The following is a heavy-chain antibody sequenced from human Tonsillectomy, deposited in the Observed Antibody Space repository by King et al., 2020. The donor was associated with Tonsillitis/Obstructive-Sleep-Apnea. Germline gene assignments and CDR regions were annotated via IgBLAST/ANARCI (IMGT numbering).Heavy chain of an antibody. Sequence: DVQLVESGGGLVKPGRSLRLSCTASGFTFGDYAMSWFRQAPGKGLEWVGFIRSKAYGGTTEYAASVKGRFTISRDDSKSIAYLQMNSLKTEDTAVYYCRTPDIVVVPAPIRYMDVWGKGTTVTVSS. D-gene: IGHD2-2*02. V-gene: IGHV3-49*05. CDR1: GFTFGDYA. J-gene: IGHJ6*03. CDR2: IRSKAYGGTT. CDR3: RTPDIVVVPAPIRYMDV.